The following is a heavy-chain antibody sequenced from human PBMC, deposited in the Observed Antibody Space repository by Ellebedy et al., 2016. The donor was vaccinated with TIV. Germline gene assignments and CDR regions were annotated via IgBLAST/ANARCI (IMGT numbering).Heavy chain of an antibody. CDR2: IKEDGSEA. CDR3: ARAGGRHSTGSGFY. D-gene: IGHD2-2*01. J-gene: IGHJ4*02. CDR1: GFTFSGYW. Sequence: PGGSLRLSCAASGFTFSGYWMSWVRQAPGKGLAWVANIKEDGSEAYYVDSVKGRFTISRDNAKNSLYLQMSNLRAEDTAVFYCARAGGRHSTGSGFYWGQGTRVTVST. V-gene: IGHV3-7*03.